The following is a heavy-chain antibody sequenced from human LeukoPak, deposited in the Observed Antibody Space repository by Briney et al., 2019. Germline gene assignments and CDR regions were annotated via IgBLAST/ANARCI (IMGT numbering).Heavy chain of an antibody. Sequence: SETLSLTCAVSGYSISSGYYWGWIRQPPGKGLEWIGSIYHSGSTYYNPSLKSRVTISVDTSKNQFSLKLSSVTAADTAVYYCARRTGGRFDYWGQGTLVTVS. CDR2: IYHSGST. D-gene: IGHD3-16*01. CDR3: ARRTGGRFDY. V-gene: IGHV4-38-2*01. CDR1: GYSISSGYY. J-gene: IGHJ4*02.